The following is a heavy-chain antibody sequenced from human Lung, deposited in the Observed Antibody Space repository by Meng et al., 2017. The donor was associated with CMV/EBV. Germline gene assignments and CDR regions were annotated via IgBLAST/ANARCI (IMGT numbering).Heavy chain of an antibody. V-gene: IGHV4-39*07. J-gene: IGHJ4*02. D-gene: IGHD3-3*01. CDR1: GGSLSRRSCV. Sequence: GAGGSLSRRSCVDSWVRQHPGSGLEWIGNIFYSSATFSPPSLKTPVTLSVDTSKNQFSLKLISMTAADTAVYYCAKPSGVVEYYFDYWGQGTLVTVSS. CDR2: IFYSSAT. CDR3: AKPSGVVEYYFDY.